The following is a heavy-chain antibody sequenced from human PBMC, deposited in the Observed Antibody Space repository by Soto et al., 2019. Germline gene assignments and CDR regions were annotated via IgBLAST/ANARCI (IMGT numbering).Heavy chain of an antibody. CDR2: IYPSGNT. V-gene: IGHV4-4*07. CDR3: AGDEGYYYSGMDV. J-gene: IGHJ6*02. CDR1: GGSISSYY. Sequence: LSLTCTVSGGSISSYYWSWIRQTAGKGLEWIGRIYPSGNTNYNPSLKSRVTLSIDTSKNQLSLKMSSVTAADTAVYFCAGDEGYYYSGMDVWGQGTAVTVSS.